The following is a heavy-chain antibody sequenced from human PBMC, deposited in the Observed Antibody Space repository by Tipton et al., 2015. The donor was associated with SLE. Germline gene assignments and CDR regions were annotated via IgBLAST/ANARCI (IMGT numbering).Heavy chain of an antibody. D-gene: IGHD3-16*01. V-gene: IGHV7-4-1*02. J-gene: IGHJ4*02. CDR2: INTNTANP. Sequence: QSGPEVKTPGASVKVSCKASEYTFSNFAINWVRQAPGQGLEWMGWINTNTANPTYAQGFAGRFVFSLDTSVRTAYLQISSLQADDTAVYYCARIHWGSKYWGQGTPVTVSS. CDR1: EYTFSNFA. CDR3: ARIHWGSKY.